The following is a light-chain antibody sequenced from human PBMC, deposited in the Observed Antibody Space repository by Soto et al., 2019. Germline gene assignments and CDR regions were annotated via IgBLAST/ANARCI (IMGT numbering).Light chain of an antibody. CDR3: SSYASSSTLV. CDR1: SSDIGSYHY. J-gene: IGLJ2*01. CDR2: EVS. V-gene: IGLV2-14*01. Sequence: QSALTQPASVSGSPGQSIAISCTGTSSDIGSYHYVSWYQHHPGKAPKLIIYEVSNRPSGVADRFSGSKSGNTAARTISGLQAEDEAEYYCSSYASSSTLVFGGGTKLNVL.